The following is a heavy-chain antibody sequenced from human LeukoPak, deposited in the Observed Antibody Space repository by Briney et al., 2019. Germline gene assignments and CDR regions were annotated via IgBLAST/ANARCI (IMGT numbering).Heavy chain of an antibody. CDR2: ISSSGSNI. CDR1: GFTFSDYY. Sequence: GGSLRLSCAASGFTFSDYYMSWIRQAPGKGLEWVSYISSSGSNIYYADSVKGRFTISRDNAKNSLYLQMNSRRAEDTAVYYCARGVGYYAAYYYYFGMDVWGQETTVTVSS. D-gene: IGHD2/OR15-2a*01. V-gene: IGHV3-11*01. J-gene: IGHJ6*02. CDR3: ARGVGYYAAYYYYFGMDV.